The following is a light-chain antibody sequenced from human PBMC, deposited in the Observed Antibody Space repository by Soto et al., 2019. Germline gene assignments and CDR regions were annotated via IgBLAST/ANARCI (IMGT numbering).Light chain of an antibody. Sequence: ERVLTQSQGTLSLSPGERVTLSCRASQTFGSTYLAWYQQRPGQSPRLLIYGASRRASGMPDRFRGSGSGTDVTLTIIRLEPEDFVVYYCQQFGNSPLYTFGQGTKLEIK. V-gene: IGKV3-20*01. CDR3: QQFGNSPLYT. J-gene: IGKJ2*01. CDR1: QTFGSTY. CDR2: GAS.